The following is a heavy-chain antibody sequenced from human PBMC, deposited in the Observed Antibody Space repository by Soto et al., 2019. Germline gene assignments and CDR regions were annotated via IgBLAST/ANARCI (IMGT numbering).Heavy chain of an antibody. CDR1: GFRFSIDS. J-gene: IGHJ4*02. CDR2: ITSDTKTI. V-gene: IGHV3-48*02. CDR3: ARSVEGHFDY. Sequence: EVRLVESGGALVQRGGSLTLSCAASGFRFSIDSMNWVRQAQGKGLEWSAYITSDTKTIKYADSVKGRFTISIDNAKNSVYLQMINLSDEVTAVYYCARSVEGHFDYWGQGTVVTVSS. D-gene: IGHD6-19*01.